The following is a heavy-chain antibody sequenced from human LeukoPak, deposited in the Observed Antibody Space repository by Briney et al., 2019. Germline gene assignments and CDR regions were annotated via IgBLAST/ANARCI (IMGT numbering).Heavy chain of an antibody. Sequence: SETLSLTCTVSGGSISNYYWSWFRQPPGKGLEWIGYIFYTGSTDYNPSLKNRVTISLDTSRNRFSLRLSSMTAADTAVYYCARHDSSGWYHYWGQGTLVTVSS. CDR3: ARHDSSGWYHY. CDR1: GGSISNYY. D-gene: IGHD6-19*01. V-gene: IGHV4-59*08. CDR2: IFYTGST. J-gene: IGHJ4*02.